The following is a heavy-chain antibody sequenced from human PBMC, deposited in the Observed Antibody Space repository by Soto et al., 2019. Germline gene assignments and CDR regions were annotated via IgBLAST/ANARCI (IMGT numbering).Heavy chain of an antibody. J-gene: IGHJ5*02. D-gene: IGHD3-3*01. V-gene: IGHV4-31*03. CDR3: ARWWSGSRQGFDP. Sequence: QVQLQESGPGLVKPSQTLSLTCTVSGGSISSGDYYWGWIRQHPGKGLEWIGYIYYSGSTYYNPSRKSRVTISVDTSKNQFALKLSSVTAADTAVYYCARWWSGSRQGFDPWGQGTLVTVSS. CDR2: IYYSGST. CDR1: GGSISSGDYY.